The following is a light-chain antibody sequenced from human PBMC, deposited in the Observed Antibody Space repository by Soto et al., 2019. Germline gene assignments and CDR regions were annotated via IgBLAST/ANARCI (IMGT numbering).Light chain of an antibody. CDR1: GSDVGGYNH. CDR2: DVS. J-gene: IGLJ1*01. CDR3: CSYAGSYSYV. Sequence: QSALTQPASVSGSPGQSITISCTGTGSDVGGYNHVSWYQQHPGKAPKLMIYDVSKRPSGVPDRFSGSKSGNTASLTISGLQAEDEADYYCCSYAGSYSYVFGTGTKLTVL. V-gene: IGLV2-11*01.